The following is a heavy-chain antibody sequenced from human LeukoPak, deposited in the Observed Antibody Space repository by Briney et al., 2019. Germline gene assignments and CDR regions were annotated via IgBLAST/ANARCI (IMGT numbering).Heavy chain of an antibody. CDR1: GFTFSSYW. V-gene: IGHV3-7*03. CDR3: ARGGGLDV. J-gene: IGHJ6*02. D-gene: IGHD3-16*01. CDR2: INHNGNVN. Sequence: GGSLRPSCAASGFTFSSYWMNWARQAPGKGLEWVASINHNGNVNYYVDSVKGRFTISRDNAKNSLYLQMSNLRAEDTAVYFCARGGGLDVWGQGATVTVFS.